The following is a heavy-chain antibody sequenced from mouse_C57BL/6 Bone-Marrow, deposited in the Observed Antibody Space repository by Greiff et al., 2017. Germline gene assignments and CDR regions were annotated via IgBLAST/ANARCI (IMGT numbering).Heavy chain of an antibody. CDR3: ARPYSYYYAMDY. CDR2: IYPGSGST. Sequence: QVQLKQPGAELVKPGASVKMSCKASGYTFTSYWITWVKQRPGQGLEWIGDIYPGSGSTNYNEKFKSKDTLTVDTSSSTAYMQLSSLTSEDSAVYYCARPYSYYYAMDYWGQGTSVTVSS. V-gene: IGHV1-55*01. D-gene: IGHD2-10*01. J-gene: IGHJ4*01. CDR1: GYTFTSYW.